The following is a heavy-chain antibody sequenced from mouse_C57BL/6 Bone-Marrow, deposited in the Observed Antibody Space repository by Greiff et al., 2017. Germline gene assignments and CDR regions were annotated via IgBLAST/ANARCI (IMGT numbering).Heavy chain of an antibody. CDR3: ARYGRVDY. CDR2: IYPGDGDT. CDR1: GYAFSSYW. V-gene: IGHV1-80*01. D-gene: IGHD1-1*02. J-gene: IGHJ4*01. Sequence: LQQSGASVKISCKASGYAFSSYWMNWVKQRPGKGLEWIGQIYPGDGDTNYNGKFKGKATLTADKSSSTAYMQLSSLTSEDSAVYFCARYGRVDYWGQGTSVTVSS.